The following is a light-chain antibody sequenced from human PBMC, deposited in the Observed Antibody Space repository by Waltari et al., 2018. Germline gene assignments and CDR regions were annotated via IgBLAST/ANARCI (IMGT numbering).Light chain of an antibody. CDR3: SSYTSSSTLV. J-gene: IGLJ2*01. CDR2: EVN. V-gene: IGLV2-14*01. Sequence: QSALTQPASVSGSPGQSITISCTGTSSDVGGYKYVSWYQHHPGKAPQLLIYEVNNRPSGVSSRFSGSKSGNMASLTISGLQPEDEADYYCSSYTSSSTLVFGGGTKLTVL. CDR1: SSDVGGYKY.